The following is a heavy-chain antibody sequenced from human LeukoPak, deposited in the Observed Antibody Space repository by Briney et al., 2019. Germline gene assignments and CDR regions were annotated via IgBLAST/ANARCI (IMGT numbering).Heavy chain of an antibody. J-gene: IGHJ4*02. CDR1: GGTFSNYA. CDR3: ASRPYDILTGYYSAYFDY. Sequence: GASVKVSCKASGGTFSNYAISWVRQAPGQGLEWMGGIIPIFGTANYAQKFQGRVTITADESTSTAYMELSSLRSEDTAVYYCASRPYDILTGYYSAYFDYWGQGTLVTVSS. V-gene: IGHV1-69*13. CDR2: IIPIFGTA. D-gene: IGHD3-9*01.